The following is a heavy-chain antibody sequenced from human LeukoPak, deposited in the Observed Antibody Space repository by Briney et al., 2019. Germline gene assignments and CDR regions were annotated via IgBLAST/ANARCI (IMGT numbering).Heavy chain of an antibody. D-gene: IGHD3-9*01. CDR1: GFAFRTYS. Sequence: PGGSLRLSCGASGFAFRTYSMSWVRQAPGKGLEWVSYISSSSGSKHYADSVRGRFAISRDNAKNSLYLQMNSLRAEDTAVYYCANFDILTGYQPGDALGYWGQGTLVTVSS. CDR2: ISSSSGSK. V-gene: IGHV3-48*01. J-gene: IGHJ4*02. CDR3: ANFDILTGYQPGDALGY.